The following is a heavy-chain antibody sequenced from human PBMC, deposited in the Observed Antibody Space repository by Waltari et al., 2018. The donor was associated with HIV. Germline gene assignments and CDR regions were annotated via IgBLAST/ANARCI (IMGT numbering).Heavy chain of an antibody. V-gene: IGHV4-34*01. D-gene: IGHD3-9*01. CDR2: INHSVTT. J-gene: IGHJ4*01. CDR3: AYSYLTGSILHPF. Sequence: QEQLQQWGAGLLKPSETLSLTCAVYGGSFSGYYLNWVRQPPGKGLEWIGEINHSVTTNYNPSLKSRVTMSVDTSKRQFSLKLNSVTAADMAVYFCAYSYLTGSILHPFWGQGTLVTVSS. CDR1: GGSFSGYY.